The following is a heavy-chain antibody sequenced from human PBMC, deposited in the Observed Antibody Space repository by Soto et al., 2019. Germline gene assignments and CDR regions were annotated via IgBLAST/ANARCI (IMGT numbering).Heavy chain of an antibody. Sequence: QMQLVQSGPEVKKPGTSVKVSCTASGFTFTSSAMQWVRQARGQRLEWIGWIVVGSGNTNYAQKFQERVTITRDMSTSAAYMELSSLRSEDTAVYYCAAGERYSSSWYVYYYYYGMDVWGQGTTVTVSS. CDR3: AAGERYSSSWYVYYYYYGMDV. D-gene: IGHD6-13*01. V-gene: IGHV1-58*02. J-gene: IGHJ6*02. CDR2: IVVGSGNT. CDR1: GFTFTSSA.